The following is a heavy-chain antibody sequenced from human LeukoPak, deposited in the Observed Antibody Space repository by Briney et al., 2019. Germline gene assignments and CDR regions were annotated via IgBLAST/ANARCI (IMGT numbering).Heavy chain of an antibody. CDR3: ARGPVDSLNWFDP. V-gene: IGHV3-21*01. CDR1: GFTFSSYN. CDR2: ISTSGIYI. J-gene: IGHJ5*02. D-gene: IGHD5-12*01. Sequence: GGSLRLSCAASGFTFSSYNMNWVRQAPGKGLEWVSSISTSGIYIYYADSVKGRFTISRDNAKKSLYLQMNSLRAEDTAVYYCARGPVDSLNWFDPWGQGTLVTVSS.